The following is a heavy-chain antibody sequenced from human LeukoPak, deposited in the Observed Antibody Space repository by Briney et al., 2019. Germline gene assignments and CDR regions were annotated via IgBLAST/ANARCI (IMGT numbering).Heavy chain of an antibody. CDR1: GGSISSGGYY. D-gene: IGHD2-15*01. CDR2: ISGSGGST. V-gene: IGHV3-23*01. J-gene: IGHJ5*02. CDR3: AKAGGYCSGGSCYFLSYNWFDP. Sequence: LSLTCTVSGGSISSGGYYWSWVRQAPGKGLEWVSAISGSGGSTYYADSVKGRFTISRDNSKNTLYLQTNSQRAEDTAVYYCAKAGGYCSGGSCYFLSYNWFDPWGQGTLVTVSS.